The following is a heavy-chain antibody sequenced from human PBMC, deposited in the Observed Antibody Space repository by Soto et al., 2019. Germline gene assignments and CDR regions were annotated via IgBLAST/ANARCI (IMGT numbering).Heavy chain of an antibody. V-gene: IGHV3-30*18. J-gene: IGHJ3*02. CDR3: AKGLLAIVGTTLPRDAFNI. Sequence: QVQLVESGGGVVQPGRSLRLSCAASGFSLTSYVMQWVRQAPGKGLEWVAVISHDGSYKYYGDAVKGRFTISRDTSKNAVYLEMNSLRPEDTAVYYCAKGLLAIVGTTLPRDAFNIWGQGTMVTVSS. D-gene: IGHD1-26*01. CDR1: GFSLTSYV. CDR2: ISHDGSYK.